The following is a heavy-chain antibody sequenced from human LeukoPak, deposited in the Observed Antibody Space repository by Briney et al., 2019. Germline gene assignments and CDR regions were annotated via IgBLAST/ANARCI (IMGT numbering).Heavy chain of an antibody. CDR2: IHHSATT. Sequence: IHHSATTNYTPSLNTPVPISVATSKNQFSLKLSSVTAADTAVYYCARAQRDSSGSFDPWGQGTLVTVSS. D-gene: IGHD3-22*01. V-gene: IGHV4-34*01. J-gene: IGHJ5*02. CDR3: ARAQRDSSGSFDP.